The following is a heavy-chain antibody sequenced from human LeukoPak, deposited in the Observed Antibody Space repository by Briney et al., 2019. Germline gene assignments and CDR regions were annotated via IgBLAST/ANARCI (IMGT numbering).Heavy chain of an antibody. V-gene: IGHV3-7*05. D-gene: IGHD6-13*01. CDR1: GFTFTTYW. CDR2: IKQDGSDR. Sequence: GGSLRLSCAASGFTFTTYWMTWVRQAPGKGLEWVANIKQDGSDRYCVDSLKGRFTISRDNAKNSLYLQMNSLRAEDTAVYYCARGRRIAAPGTSYYYGMDVWGQGTTVTVSS. CDR3: ARGRRIAAPGTSYYYGMDV. J-gene: IGHJ6*02.